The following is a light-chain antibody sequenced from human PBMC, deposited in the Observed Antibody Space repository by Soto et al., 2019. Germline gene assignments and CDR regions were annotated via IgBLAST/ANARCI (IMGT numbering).Light chain of an antibody. CDR1: QSVNSN. CDR3: QQYNNWPLWT. V-gene: IGKV3-15*01. J-gene: IGKJ1*01. Sequence: EIVRTQSPATLSVSPGERATLSCRASQSVNSNLAWYKQKPGQAPRLLIYGASTRATGIPARFSGSGSGTEFTLTISSLQSEDFAVYYCQQYNNWPLWTFGQGTKVEIK. CDR2: GAS.